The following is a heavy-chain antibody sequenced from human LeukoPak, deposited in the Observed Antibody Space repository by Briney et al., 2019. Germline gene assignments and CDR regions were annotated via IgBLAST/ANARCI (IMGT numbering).Heavy chain of an antibody. CDR1: GGTFSSYA. J-gene: IGHJ4*02. CDR2: IIPILGIA. V-gene: IGHV1-69*04. CDR3: ASSFSDYDSSGISFTY. Sequence: SVKVSCKVSGGTFSSYAISWVRQAPGQGLEWMGRIIPILGIANYAQKFQGRVTITADKSTSTAYMELSSLRSEDTAVYYCASSFSDYDSSGISFTYWGQGTLVTVSS. D-gene: IGHD3-22*01.